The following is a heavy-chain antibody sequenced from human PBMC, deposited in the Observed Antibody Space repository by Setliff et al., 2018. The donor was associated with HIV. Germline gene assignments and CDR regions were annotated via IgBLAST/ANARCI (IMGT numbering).Heavy chain of an antibody. CDR2: IYPGDSGT. D-gene: IGHD2-8*01. CDR1: GYGFSSHW. J-gene: IGHJ4*02. Sequence: GESLKISCKGSGYGFSSHWIAWVRQKPGKGLEWMGIIYPGDSGTSYSPSFQGQVTMSADKSISTACLQWSSLKASDTAMYYCARLKDVVLMVNDFWGQGTLVTVSS. CDR3: ARLKDVVLMVNDF. V-gene: IGHV5-51*01.